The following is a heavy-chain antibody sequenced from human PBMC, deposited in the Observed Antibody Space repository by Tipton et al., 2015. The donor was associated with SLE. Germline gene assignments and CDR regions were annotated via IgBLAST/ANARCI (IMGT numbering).Heavy chain of an antibody. Sequence: GLVKPSETLSLTCTVSGGSASSNYWSWIRQPPGKGLEWTGYIDYRDITNYNPSLKSRVTISVDTSKNQFSLKLNSVTAADTAVYYCAGDYDSGSYRFDFWGQGTLVTVSS. V-gene: IGHV4-59*02. D-gene: IGHD3-10*01. CDR2: IDYRDIT. CDR1: GGSASSNY. J-gene: IGHJ4*02. CDR3: AGDYDSGSYRFDF.